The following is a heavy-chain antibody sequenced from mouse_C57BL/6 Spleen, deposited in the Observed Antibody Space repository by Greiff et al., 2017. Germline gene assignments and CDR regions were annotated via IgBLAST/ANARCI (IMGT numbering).Heavy chain of an antibody. Sequence: EVQLQQSGPELVKPGDSVKISCKASGYSFTGYFMNWVMQSHGKSLEWIGRINPYNGDTFYNQKFKGKATLTVDKSSSTAHMELRSLTSEDSAVYYCARCLLRGHYFDYWGQGTTLTVSS. D-gene: IGHD2-1*01. J-gene: IGHJ2*01. CDR3: ARCLLRGHYFDY. CDR2: INPYNGDT. CDR1: GYSFTGYF. V-gene: IGHV1-20*01.